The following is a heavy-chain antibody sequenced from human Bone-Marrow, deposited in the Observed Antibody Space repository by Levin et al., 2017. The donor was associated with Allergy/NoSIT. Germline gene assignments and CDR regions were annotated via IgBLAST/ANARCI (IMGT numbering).Heavy chain of an antibody. V-gene: IGHV3-43*01. CDR3: ARVFDPLRTVGFCSGGSCHGDAFDI. CDR2: ISWDGVST. J-gene: IGHJ3*02. D-gene: IGHD2-15*01. Sequence: PGGSLRLSCAASGFKFDDFAMHWVRQAPGKGLEWVSVISWDGVSTDYADSVKGRITISRDNSKNSLYLQMNSLRTEDTAMYYCARVFDPLRTVGFCSGGSCHGDAFDIWGQGTMVTVSS. CDR1: GFKFDDFA.